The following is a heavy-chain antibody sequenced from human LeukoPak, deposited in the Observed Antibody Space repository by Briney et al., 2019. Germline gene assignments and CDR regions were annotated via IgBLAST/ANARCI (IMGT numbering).Heavy chain of an antibody. D-gene: IGHD6-13*01. Sequence: GGSLRLSCAASGFTFSSYGMHWVRQAPGKGLEWLAVISYDGSNKYYADSVEGRFTISRDNSKNTLYLQMNSLRAEDTAVYYCAKDLVAAAGTAYYYGMDVWGQGTTVTVSS. J-gene: IGHJ6*02. V-gene: IGHV3-30*18. CDR1: GFTFSSYG. CDR3: AKDLVAAAGTAYYYGMDV. CDR2: ISYDGSNK.